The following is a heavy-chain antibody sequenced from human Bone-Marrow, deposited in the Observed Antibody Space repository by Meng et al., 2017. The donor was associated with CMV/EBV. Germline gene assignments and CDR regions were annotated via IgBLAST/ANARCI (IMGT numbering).Heavy chain of an antibody. CDR2: IYSAGST. CDR3: ARDSPDYGDYLFDY. V-gene: IGHV3-53*01. J-gene: IGHJ4*02. D-gene: IGHD4-17*01. Sequence: GESLKISCAASGFTFSSYSMNWVRQAPGKGLECVSVIYSAGSTYYADSVKGRFTISRDNSKNTLYLQMNSLRAEDTAVYYCARDSPDYGDYLFDYWGQGVLVTVSS. CDR1: GFTFSSYS.